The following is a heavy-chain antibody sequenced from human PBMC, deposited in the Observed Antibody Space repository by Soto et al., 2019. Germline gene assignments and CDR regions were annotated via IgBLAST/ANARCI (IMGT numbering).Heavy chain of an antibody. Sequence: ASVMVSCKASGYTFTSYDINWVRQATGQGLEWMGWISAYNGNTTYAQKFQGRVTMTTDTSTSTAYMELRSLRSDDTAVYFCARLDIVVVPAALDYWGQGTLVTVSS. D-gene: IGHD2-2*01. CDR2: ISAYNGNT. J-gene: IGHJ4*02. V-gene: IGHV1-18*01. CDR3: ARLDIVVVPAALDY. CDR1: GYTFTSYD.